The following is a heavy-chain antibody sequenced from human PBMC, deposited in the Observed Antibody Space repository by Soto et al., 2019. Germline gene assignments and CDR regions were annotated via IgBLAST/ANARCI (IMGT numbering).Heavy chain of an antibody. CDR1: GGSISSNY. CDR3: ARYRREAVAGYTLDN. V-gene: IGHV4-59*01. J-gene: IGHJ4*02. D-gene: IGHD6-13*01. Sequence: PSETLSLTCTVSGGSISSNYWPWIRQPPGKGLEWIGYVYNSGSTNYNPSLKSRVTISEDTSKSQFSLKVNSMTAADTAVYYCARYRREAVAGYTLDNWGQGILVPVS. CDR2: VYNSGST.